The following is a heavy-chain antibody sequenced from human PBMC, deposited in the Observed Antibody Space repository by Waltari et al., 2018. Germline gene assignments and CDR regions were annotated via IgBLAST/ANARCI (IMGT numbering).Heavy chain of an antibody. CDR3: ARAPLGYCSSTSCYTRRWLQLGFDY. V-gene: IGHV4-34*01. CDR1: GGSFSGYY. Sequence: QVQLQQWGAGLLKPSETLSLTCAVYGGSFSGYYWSWIRQPPGKGLEWLGEINHSGSTNYNPSLKSRVTISVDTSKNQFSLKLSSVTAADTAVYYCARAPLGYCSSTSCYTRRWLQLGFDYWGQGTLVTVSS. J-gene: IGHJ4*02. D-gene: IGHD2-2*02. CDR2: INHSGST.